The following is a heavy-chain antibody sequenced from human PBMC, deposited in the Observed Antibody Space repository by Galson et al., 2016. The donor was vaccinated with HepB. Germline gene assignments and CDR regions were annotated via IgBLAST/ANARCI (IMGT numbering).Heavy chain of an antibody. CDR1: GLTFSSYN. Sequence: SLRLSCAVSGLTFSSYNMNWVRQAPGKGLEWVSHISSRTRTTYYADSVKGRFTISRDNSKNTLFLQMNNLSAEDTAVYYCARDPGFRNGMNVWGQGTTVTVSS. CDR2: ISSRTRTT. J-gene: IGHJ6*02. V-gene: IGHV3-48*01. CDR3: ARDPGFRNGMNV.